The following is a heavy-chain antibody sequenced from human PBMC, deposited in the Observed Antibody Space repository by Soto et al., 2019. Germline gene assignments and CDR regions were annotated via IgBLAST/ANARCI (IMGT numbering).Heavy chain of an antibody. Sequence: SEALSLTCTVSGDSVISYYWSWIRQPPWKGLEWIGYIYYSGSTNYNPSLKSRVTISVDTSKSQFSMNLTSVTAADTAVYYCARDRPGGDILTGQVWGPGTRVTITS. CDR3: ARDRPGGDILTGQV. J-gene: IGHJ4*02. V-gene: IGHV4-59*02. CDR1: GDSVISYY. D-gene: IGHD3-9*01. CDR2: IYYSGST.